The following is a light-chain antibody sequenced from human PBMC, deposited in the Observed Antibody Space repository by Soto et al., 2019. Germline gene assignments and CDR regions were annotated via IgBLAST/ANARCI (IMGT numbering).Light chain of an antibody. J-gene: IGKJ4*01. CDR2: ATS. CDR1: QTVSTY. V-gene: IGKV1-39*01. CDR3: QQSHSSPLT. Sequence: DTQMTQSPSSLSASVGDRISITCRASQTVSTYLNWYQQKPGKAPTLLISATSTLQSGVPSRFSGSGSGTDFTLTISSLQPEDSAAYYCQQSHSSPLTFGGGTKVDIK.